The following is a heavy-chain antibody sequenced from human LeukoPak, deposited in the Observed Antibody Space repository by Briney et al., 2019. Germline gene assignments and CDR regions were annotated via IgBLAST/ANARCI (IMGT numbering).Heavy chain of an antibody. CDR2: IYYSGST. D-gene: IGHD6-13*01. CDR3: ARARRIAAAGTQMNWFDP. CDR1: GGSISSGGYY. Sequence: SQTLSLTCTVSGGSISSGGYYWSWIRQQPGKGLEWIGYIYYSGSTYYNPSLKSRVTISVDTSKNQFSLKLSSVTAADTAVYYCARARRIAAAGTQMNWFDPWGQGTLVTVSS. J-gene: IGHJ5*02. V-gene: IGHV4-31*03.